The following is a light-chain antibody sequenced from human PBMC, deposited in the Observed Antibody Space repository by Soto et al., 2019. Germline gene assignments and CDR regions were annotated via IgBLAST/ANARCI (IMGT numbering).Light chain of an antibody. V-gene: IGLV2-14*01. Sequence: QSALTQPASVSGSPGQSITISCTGTSSDVGGYDFVSWYQHHPGKAPKLLIYDVNNRPSGLSDRFSGSKSGNTATLTISGLQTEDDAHYYCSSYTSSHTRVFGTGTKVTVL. CDR1: SSDVGGYDF. CDR3: SSYTSSHTRV. CDR2: DVN. J-gene: IGLJ1*01.